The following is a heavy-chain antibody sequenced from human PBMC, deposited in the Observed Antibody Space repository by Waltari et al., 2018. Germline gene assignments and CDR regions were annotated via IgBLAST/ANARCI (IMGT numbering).Heavy chain of an antibody. Sequence: QVQLVQSGAEVKKPGASVKVSCKASGYTFTGYHMHWVRQAPGQGLEWMGWINPISGGTNGAQKFQGWLTMTRDTSISTAYMELSRLRSDDTAVYYCARFGEETGFDIWGQGTMVTVSS. V-gene: IGHV1-2*04. CDR3: ARFGEETGFDI. CDR2: INPISGGT. J-gene: IGHJ3*02. CDR1: GYTFTGYH. D-gene: IGHD3-10*01.